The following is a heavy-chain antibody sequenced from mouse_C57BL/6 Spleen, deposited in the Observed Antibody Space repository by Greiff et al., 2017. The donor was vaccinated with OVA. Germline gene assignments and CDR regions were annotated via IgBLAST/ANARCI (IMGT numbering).Heavy chain of an antibody. CDR1: GYAFSSSW. J-gene: IGHJ1*03. V-gene: IGHV1-82*01. CDR3: ARWGYGSAPYWYFDV. D-gene: IGHD1-1*01. CDR2: IYPGDGDT. Sequence: VQLQQSGPELVKPGASVKISCKASGYAFSSSWMNWVKQRPGKGLEWIGRIYPGDGDTNYNGKFKGKAPLPADKSSSTAYMQLSSLASEDSAVYCCARWGYGSAPYWYFDVWGTGTTVTVSS.